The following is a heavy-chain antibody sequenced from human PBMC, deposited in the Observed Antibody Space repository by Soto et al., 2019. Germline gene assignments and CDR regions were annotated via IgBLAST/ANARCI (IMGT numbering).Heavy chain of an antibody. CDR3: ARDLGTGRYSGSSDY. V-gene: IGHV1-69*01. CDR1: GGTFSSYA. CDR2: IIPIFGTA. D-gene: IGHD1-26*01. J-gene: IGHJ4*02. Sequence: QVQLVQSGADVKKPGSSVKVACKASGGTFSSYAISWVRQAPGQGLGCMGGIIPIFGTANYAQKFQGRVTSTADESTSTAYMELSSLRSEDTSVYYCARDLGTGRYSGSSDYWGQGTLVTVSS.